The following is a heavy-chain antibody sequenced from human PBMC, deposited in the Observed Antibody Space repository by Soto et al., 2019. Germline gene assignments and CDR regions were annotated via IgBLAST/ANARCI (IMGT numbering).Heavy chain of an antibody. Sequence: QVQLVQSGADMKKPGASVKVSCKASGYTFTHYDINWVRQATGQGLEWMGWLNPNTGNTGFAQKFQDRVTMTKNTSISTAYMELSSLRSEDTALYFFVRGGWGPPFDFWGQGTPVTVSS. D-gene: IGHD3-16*01. V-gene: IGHV1-8*01. CDR1: GYTFTHYD. CDR2: LNPNTGNT. CDR3: VRGGWGPPFDF. J-gene: IGHJ4*02.